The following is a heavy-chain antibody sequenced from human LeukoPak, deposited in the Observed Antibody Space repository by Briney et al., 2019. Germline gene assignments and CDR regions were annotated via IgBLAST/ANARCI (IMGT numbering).Heavy chain of an antibody. J-gene: IGHJ5*02. CDR2: INPNSGGT. V-gene: IGHV1-2*02. CDR3: ARAFRAIFGVPDP. CDR1: GYTFTGYY. D-gene: IGHD3-3*01. Sequence: GASVKVSCKASGYTFTGYYMHWVRQAPGQGLEWMGCINPNSGGTNYAQKTQGRVTMTRDTSISTAYMKLSRLRSDATAVSYFARAFRAIFGVPDPWGQGTLVSVSS.